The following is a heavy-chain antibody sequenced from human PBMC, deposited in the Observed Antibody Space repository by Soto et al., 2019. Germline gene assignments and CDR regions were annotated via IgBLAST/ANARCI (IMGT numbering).Heavy chain of an antibody. D-gene: IGHD3-3*01. CDR3: ARRYYDFWSGYYFDY. CDR1: GGSISSSSYY. Sequence: PSETLSLTCTVSGGSISSSSYYWGWIRQPPGKGLEWIGSTYYSGSTYYNPSLKSRVTISVDTSKNQFSLKLSSVTAADTAVYYCARRYYDFWSGYYFDYWGQGTLVTVSS. J-gene: IGHJ4*02. CDR2: TYYSGST. V-gene: IGHV4-39*01.